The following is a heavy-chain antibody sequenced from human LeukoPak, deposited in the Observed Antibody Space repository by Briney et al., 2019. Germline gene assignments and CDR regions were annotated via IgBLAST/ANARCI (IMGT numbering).Heavy chain of an antibody. CDR2: ISRSSSTI. V-gene: IGHV3-48*01. CDR1: GFTFSRYS. CDR3: ARDPEYSDS. Sequence: GGSLRLSCAASGFTFSRYSMTWGGQAPGKGLEWVSYISRSSSTIYYADSLKGRFTISRDNAKNSVYLQLNSLRGDDTAVYFCARDPEYSDSWGQGTLVTVSS. D-gene: IGHD4-17*01. J-gene: IGHJ4*02.